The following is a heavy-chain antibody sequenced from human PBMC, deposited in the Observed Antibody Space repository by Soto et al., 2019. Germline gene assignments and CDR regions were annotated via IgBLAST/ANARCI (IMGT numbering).Heavy chain of an antibody. CDR3: ARRGAYCSGGTCYHFDY. CDR2: ISTYNGNT. J-gene: IGHJ4*02. Sequence: VSVKVSCKASGYTFTTYGISWVRQAPGQGLEWMGWISTYNGNTNYEQKLQGRVTLTTDTLTSTAYMELRSLRSDDTAVYYCARRGAYCSGGTCYHFDYWGQGTLVTVSS. V-gene: IGHV1-18*04. CDR1: GYTFTTYG. D-gene: IGHD2-15*01.